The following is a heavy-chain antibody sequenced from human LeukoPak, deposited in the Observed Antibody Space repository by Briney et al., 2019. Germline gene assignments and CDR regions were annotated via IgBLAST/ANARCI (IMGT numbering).Heavy chain of an antibody. D-gene: IGHD2-2*01. CDR2: ISYDGSNK. CDR3: AKGGKVPAAISASWYSFSSSEFDY. Sequence: GGSLRLSCAASRFTFSSYGMHWVSQAQGKGLEWVAVISYDGSNKYYADSVKGRFTISRDNSKNTLYLQMNSLRAEDTAVYYCAKGGKVPAAISASWYSFSSSEFDYWGQGPLVTVSS. V-gene: IGHV3-30*18. J-gene: IGHJ4*02. CDR1: RFTFSSYG.